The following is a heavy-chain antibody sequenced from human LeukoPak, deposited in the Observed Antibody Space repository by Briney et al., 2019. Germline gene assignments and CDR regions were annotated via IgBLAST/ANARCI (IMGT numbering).Heavy chain of an antibody. J-gene: IGHJ3*02. Sequence: GASLQISCECSGSRFTGYWIGWVRPAPGRGLEWVGIIYPADSDTRYSPSFQGLVTISADKSINTAYLQWSSLRASDTAIYYWARRPVLTGPKGAFDIWGQGTKVTVSS. CDR2: IYPADSDT. V-gene: IGHV5-51*01. CDR1: GSRFTGYW. CDR3: ARRPVLTGPKGAFDI.